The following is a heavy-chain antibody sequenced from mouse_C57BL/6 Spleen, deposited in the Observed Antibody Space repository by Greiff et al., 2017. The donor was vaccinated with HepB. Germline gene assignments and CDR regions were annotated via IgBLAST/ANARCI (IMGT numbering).Heavy chain of an antibody. D-gene: IGHD1-1*01. CDR3: ARGATVVATGAMDY. V-gene: IGHV5-4*01. Sequence: EVQVVESGGGLVKPGGSLKLSCAASGFTFSSYAMSWVRQTPEKRLEWVATISDGGSYTYYPDNVKGRFTISRDNAKNNLYLQMSHLKSEDTAMYYCARGATVVATGAMDYWGQGTSVTVSS. CDR1: GFTFSSYA. CDR2: ISDGGSYT. J-gene: IGHJ4*01.